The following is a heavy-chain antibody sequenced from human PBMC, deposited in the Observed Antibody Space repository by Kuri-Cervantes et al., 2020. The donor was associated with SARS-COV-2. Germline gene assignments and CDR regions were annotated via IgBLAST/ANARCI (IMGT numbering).Heavy chain of an antibody. CDR1: GGSISSSNW. CDR2: IYHSGTT. CDR3: ARGVVATIKDYYYGMDV. V-gene: IGHV4-4*02. D-gene: IGHD5-12*01. Sequence: GSLRLSCAVSGGSISSSNWWHWVRQPPGKGLEWIGEIYHSGTTYYNPSLKSRVTISVDKSKNQFSLNLSSVTAADTAVYYCARGVVATIKDYYYGMDVWGQGTTVTVSS. J-gene: IGHJ6*02.